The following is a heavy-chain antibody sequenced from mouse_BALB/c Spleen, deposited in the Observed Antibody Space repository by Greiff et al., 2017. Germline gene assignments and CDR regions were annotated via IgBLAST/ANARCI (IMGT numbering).Heavy chain of an antibody. CDR3: ARLDYYGLRLYYAMDY. D-gene: IGHD1-2*01. V-gene: IGHV5-12-2*01. Sequence: EVKLMESGGGLVQPGGSLKLSCAASGFTFSSYTMSWVRQTPEKRLEWVAYISNGGGSTYYPDTVKGRFTISRYNAKNTLYLQMSSLKSEDTAMYYCARLDYYGLRLYYAMDYWGQGTSVTVSS. J-gene: IGHJ4*01. CDR2: ISNGGGST. CDR1: GFTFSSYT.